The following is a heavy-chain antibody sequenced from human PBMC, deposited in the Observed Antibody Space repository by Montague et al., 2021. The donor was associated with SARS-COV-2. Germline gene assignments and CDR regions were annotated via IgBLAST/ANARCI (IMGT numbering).Heavy chain of an antibody. V-gene: IGHV4-59*02. D-gene: IGHD3-3*01. CDR2: VYNNDNT. CDR3: TSGARNDGWSDYFDY. Sequence: SETLSLTCTVSGVSVTAYYWSWIRQPPGKGLEWIGYVYNNDNTDFNPSLKSRVTISVDTSKNQFSLKLTSVTAADTAVYYCTSGARNDGWSDYFDYWGQGTLVTVSS. CDR1: GVSVTAYY. J-gene: IGHJ4*02.